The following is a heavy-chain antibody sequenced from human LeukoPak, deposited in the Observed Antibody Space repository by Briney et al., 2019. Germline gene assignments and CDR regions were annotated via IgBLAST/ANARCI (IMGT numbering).Heavy chain of an antibody. CDR3: AREEAPFTMIVEGRFDP. J-gene: IGHJ5*02. V-gene: IGHV1-69*04. Sequence: GASVKVSCRASGGTFSSYAISWVRQAPGQGLEWMGRIIPIFGIANYAQKFQGRVTITADKSTSTAYMELSSLRSEDTAVYYCAREEAPFTMIVEGRFDPWGQGALVTVSS. CDR2: IIPIFGIA. D-gene: IGHD3-22*01. CDR1: GGTFSSYA.